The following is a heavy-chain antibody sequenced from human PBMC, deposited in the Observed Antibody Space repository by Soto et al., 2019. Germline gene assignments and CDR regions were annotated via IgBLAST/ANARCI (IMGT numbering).Heavy chain of an antibody. CDR2: INAGNGNT. CDR3: ARGWSTVTTFGY. CDR1: GYTFTSYA. J-gene: IGHJ4*02. V-gene: IGHV1-3*01. Sequence: QVQLVQSGAEVKKPGASVKVSCKASGYTFTSYAMHWVRQAPGQRLEWMGWINAGNGNTKYSQKFQGRVTITRDTSASTAYMELSILRSEDTAVYYCARGWSTVTTFGYWGQGTLVTVSS. D-gene: IGHD4-17*01.